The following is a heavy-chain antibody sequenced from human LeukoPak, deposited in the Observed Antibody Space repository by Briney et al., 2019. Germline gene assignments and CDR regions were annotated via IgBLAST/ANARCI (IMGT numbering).Heavy chain of an antibody. J-gene: IGHJ3*02. CDR3: ARDEHIVVVTEGGNAFDI. D-gene: IGHD2-21*02. V-gene: IGHV1-69*01. Sequence: SVKVSCKASGGTFSSYAISWVRQAPGQGLEWVGGIIPIFGTANYAQKFQGRVTITADESTSTAYMELSSLRSEDTAVYYCARDEHIVVVTEGGNAFDIWGQGTMVTVSS. CDR2: IIPIFGTA. CDR1: GGTFSSYA.